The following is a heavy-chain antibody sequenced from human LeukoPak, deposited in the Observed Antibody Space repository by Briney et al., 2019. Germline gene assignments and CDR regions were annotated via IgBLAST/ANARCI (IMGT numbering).Heavy chain of an antibody. CDR2: MNPNSGNT. V-gene: IGHV1-8*02. CDR3: ARGAEGDWFDP. Sequence: ASVKVSCKASGGTFSSYAISWVRQAPGQGLEWMGWMNPNSGNTGYAQKFQGRVTMTRNTSISTAYMELSSLRSEDTAVYYCARGAEGDWFDPWGQGTLVTVSS. CDR1: GGTFSSYA. J-gene: IGHJ5*02.